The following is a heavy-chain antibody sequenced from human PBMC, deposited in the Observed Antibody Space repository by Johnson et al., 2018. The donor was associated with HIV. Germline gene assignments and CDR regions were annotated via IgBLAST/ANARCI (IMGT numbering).Heavy chain of an antibody. CDR2: ISSSCSTK. Sequence: QVQLVESGGGLVKPGGSLRLSCAASGFTFSDYYMSWIRQAPGKGLEWVSYISSSCSTKHYADSVKGRFPISRDNAKNYLYLQMNSLRAEDTALYYCARRQMITFGGDHDAFDIWGQGTMVTVSS. D-gene: IGHD3-16*01. J-gene: IGHJ3*02. V-gene: IGHV3-11*01. CDR3: ARRQMITFGGDHDAFDI. CDR1: GFTFSDYY.